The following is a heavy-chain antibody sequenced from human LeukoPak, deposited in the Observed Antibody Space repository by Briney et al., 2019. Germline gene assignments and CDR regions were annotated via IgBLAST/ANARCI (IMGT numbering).Heavy chain of an antibody. D-gene: IGHD4-17*01. V-gene: IGHV3-23*01. CDR2: ISGSGGRT. Sequence: GGPLRLSGAASGFTFSSYAMSWFRQPPGKGLEWFSTISGSGGRTYYTDSVKGRFTISRDNSKNTLFLQMNSLRAEDTAIYYCAKHQQIYGDSLMDVWGQGTTVTVSS. CDR3: AKHQQIYGDSLMDV. J-gene: IGHJ6*02. CDR1: GFTFSSYA.